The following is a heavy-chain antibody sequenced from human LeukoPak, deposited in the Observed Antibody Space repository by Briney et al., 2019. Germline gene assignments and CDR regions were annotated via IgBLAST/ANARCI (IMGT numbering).Heavy chain of an antibody. J-gene: IGHJ4*02. CDR3: AKAFSGSGFDY. Sequence: EWVSAISGSGHSTYYADSVKARFTISRDNSKNTLYLQMNGLRVEDTALYYCAKAFSGSGFDYWGQGTLVTVSS. D-gene: IGHD3-10*01. V-gene: IGHV3-23*01. CDR2: ISGSGHST.